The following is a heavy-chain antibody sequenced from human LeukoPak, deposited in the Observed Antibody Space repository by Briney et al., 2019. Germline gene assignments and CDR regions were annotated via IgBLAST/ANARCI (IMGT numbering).Heavy chain of an antibody. J-gene: IGHJ4*02. Sequence: PGGSLRLSCAASGFTFSSYAMHWVRQAPGKGLEWVAVISYDGSNKYYADSVKGRFTISRDNSKNTLYLQMNSLRAEDTAVYYCASSSIVRGTYDYWGQGTLVTVSS. V-gene: IGHV3-30*04. CDR1: GFTFSSYA. CDR3: ASSSIVRGTYDY. CDR2: ISYDGSNK. D-gene: IGHD3-10*01.